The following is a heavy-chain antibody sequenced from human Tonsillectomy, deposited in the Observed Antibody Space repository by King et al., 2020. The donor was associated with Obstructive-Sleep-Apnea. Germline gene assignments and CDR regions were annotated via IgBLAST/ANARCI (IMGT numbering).Heavy chain of an antibody. Sequence: VQLVQSGAEVKKPGASVKVSCTASGYNFATYGISWVRQAPGQGLEWMGWISANSVDTHYAQHLHDRVTLTTDTSTTTAYMELRSLGSYDTAVYFCARGRGELTSVYYYGMDVWGQGTTVTVSS. J-gene: IGHJ6*02. CDR2: ISANSVDT. D-gene: IGHD3-10*01. CDR3: ARGRGELTSVYYYGMDV. V-gene: IGHV1-18*01. CDR1: GYNFATYG.